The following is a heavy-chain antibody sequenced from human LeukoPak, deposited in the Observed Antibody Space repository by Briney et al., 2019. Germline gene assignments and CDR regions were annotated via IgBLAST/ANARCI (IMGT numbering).Heavy chain of an antibody. Sequence: SETLSPTCTVSGGSISSHYWSWIRQPPGKGLEWIGYIYYSGSTNYNPSLKSRVTISVDTSKNQFSLKLSSVTAADTAVYYCARITRDGYNYDYWGQGTLVTVSS. CDR3: ARITRDGYNYDY. J-gene: IGHJ4*02. V-gene: IGHV4-59*11. D-gene: IGHD5-24*01. CDR2: IYYSGST. CDR1: GGSISSHY.